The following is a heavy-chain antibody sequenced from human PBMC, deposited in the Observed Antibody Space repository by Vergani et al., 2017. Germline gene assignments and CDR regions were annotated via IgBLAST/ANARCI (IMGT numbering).Heavy chain of an antibody. V-gene: IGHV3-33*01. CDR2: TWYDGNNK. CDR3: ARDLRLLYNRFDP. J-gene: IGHJ5*02. Sequence: QVQLVESGGGVVQPGRSLRLSCVASGFTFNQYGMHRVRQAPGKGLEWVAVTWYDGNNKKYADPVKGRFTISRDNSKSTMYLQINRLRDEETGVYYCARDLRLLYNRFDPWGQGTLVTVSS. D-gene: IGHD1-14*01. CDR1: GFTFNQYG.